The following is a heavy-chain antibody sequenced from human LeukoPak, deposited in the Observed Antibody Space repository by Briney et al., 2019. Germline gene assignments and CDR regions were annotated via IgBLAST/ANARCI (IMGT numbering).Heavy chain of an antibody. CDR3: ARDTTMVRGVNAFDI. V-gene: IGHV4-59*01. Sequence: PSETLSLTCTVSGGSISSYYWSWIRQPPGKGLEWIGYIYYSGSTNYNPSLKSRFTISVDTSKNQFSLKLSSVTAADTAVYYCARDTTMVRGVNAFDIWGQGTMVTVSS. CDR1: GGSISSYY. D-gene: IGHD3-10*01. CDR2: IYYSGST. J-gene: IGHJ3*02.